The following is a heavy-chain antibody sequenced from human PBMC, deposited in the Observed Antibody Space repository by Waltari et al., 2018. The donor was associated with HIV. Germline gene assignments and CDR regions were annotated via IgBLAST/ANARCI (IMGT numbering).Heavy chain of an antibody. CDR3: ARDPGATVTTPRTGGYYYYGMDV. J-gene: IGHJ6*02. Sequence: QVQLVQSGAEVKKPGASVKVSCKASGYTFTSYGISWVRQAPGQGLEWMGWISAYNGNTNYAQKLQGRVTMTTDTSTSTAYMDLRSLRSDDTAGYYCARDPGATVTTPRTGGYYYYGMDVWGQGTTVTVSS. CDR2: ISAYNGNT. CDR1: GYTFTSYG. V-gene: IGHV1-18*01. D-gene: IGHD4-4*01.